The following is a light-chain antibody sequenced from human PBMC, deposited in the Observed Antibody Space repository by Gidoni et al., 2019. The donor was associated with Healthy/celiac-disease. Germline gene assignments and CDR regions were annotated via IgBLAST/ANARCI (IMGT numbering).Light chain of an antibody. V-gene: IGKV3-20*01. CDR1: QSVSSSY. CDR3: QQYDSSPVT. CDR2: GAS. Sequence: DIVLTQSSGTLPLSPGERATLSCMASQSVSSSYLAWYQQKPGKDPRLLIYGASSRATGIPDRFSGSGSGTDFTLTISRLEPEDVAVYYCQQYDSSPVTFGQGTKVEIK. J-gene: IGKJ1*01.